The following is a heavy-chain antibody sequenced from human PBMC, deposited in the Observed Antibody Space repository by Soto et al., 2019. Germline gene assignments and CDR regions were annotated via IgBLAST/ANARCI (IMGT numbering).Heavy chain of an antibody. CDR3: ARESDYYDTSAKTAWFDP. J-gene: IGHJ5*02. Sequence: SETLSLTCTVSGGSISSSYWSWIRQPPGRGLEWIGFIYYAGSTKYNPSLNSRVTIYVDTSKNQFSLTVTSVTAADTAVYYCARESDYYDTSAKTAWFDPWGQGTLVTVSS. CDR1: GGSISSSY. V-gene: IGHV4-59*12. D-gene: IGHD3-22*01. CDR2: IYYAGST.